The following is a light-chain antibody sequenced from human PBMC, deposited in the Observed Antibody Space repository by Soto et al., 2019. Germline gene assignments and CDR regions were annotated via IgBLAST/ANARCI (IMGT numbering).Light chain of an antibody. J-gene: IGLJ2*01. CDR1: SSDVGAYNF. CDR2: DVT. CDR3: SSYTTSNTLV. V-gene: IGLV2-14*03. Sequence: QSVLTQPASVSGSPGQSITISCTGTSSDVGAYNFVSWYQQHPGKAPKLMIYDVTNRPSGVSSRFSGSKSGNTASLAISGLQAEYEADYYCSSYTTSNTLVFGGGTKLTVL.